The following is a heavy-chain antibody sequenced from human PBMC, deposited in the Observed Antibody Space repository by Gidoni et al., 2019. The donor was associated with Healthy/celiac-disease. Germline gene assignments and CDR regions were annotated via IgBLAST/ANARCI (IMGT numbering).Heavy chain of an antibody. CDR3: AKADYYFDY. Sequence: EVQLLESGGGLVQPGGSLRPSCAASGFTFSNYAMNWVRQAPGKGLEWVSAISRSGGNTYYADSVKGRFTISRDNSKNTLYLQMNSLRAEDTAVYYCAKADYYFDYWGQGTLVSVSS. CDR1: GFTFSNYA. J-gene: IGHJ4*02. CDR2: ISRSGGNT. V-gene: IGHV3-23*01.